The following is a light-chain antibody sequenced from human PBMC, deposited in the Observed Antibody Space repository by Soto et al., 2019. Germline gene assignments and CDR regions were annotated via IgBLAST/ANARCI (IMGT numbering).Light chain of an antibody. CDR2: ADN. V-gene: IGLV1-40*01. J-gene: IGLJ1*01. Sequence: QSVLTQTPSVSGALGQKITMSCTGSSSNIGAGYDVHWYQQFPGAAPRLLIYADNNRPSGVPDRFSASKSGTSASLAITGLQGEDEANYYCSSYTSNSPYVFGTGTKLTVL. CDR1: SSNIGAGYD. CDR3: SSYTSNSPYV.